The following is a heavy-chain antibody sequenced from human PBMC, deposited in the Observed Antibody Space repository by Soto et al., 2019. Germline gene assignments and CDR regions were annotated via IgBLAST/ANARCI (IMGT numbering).Heavy chain of an antibody. J-gene: IGHJ4*02. CDR1: GFTFSSYA. CDR3: ARRSSGWYFDY. V-gene: IGHV3-23*01. CDR2: ISGSGDST. D-gene: IGHD6-19*01. Sequence: EVQLLESGGGLVQPGGSLRLSRAASGFTFSSYAMNWVRQAPGKGLEWVSVISGSGDSTYYADSVKGRFTISRDNSKNTLYLQMNSLRAEDTAVYYCARRSSGWYFDYWGQGTLVTVSS.